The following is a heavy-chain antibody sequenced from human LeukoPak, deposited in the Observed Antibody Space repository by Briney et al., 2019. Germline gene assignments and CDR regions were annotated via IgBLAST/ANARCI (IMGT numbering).Heavy chain of an antibody. V-gene: IGHV3-23*01. CDR2: ISGSGGST. Sequence: GGSLTLSCAASGLTFSSYAMSWVRQPPGKGLEWVSAISGSGGSTYYADSVKGRFTISRDNSKNTLYLQMNSLRAEDTAVYYCAKVFPYGSGSYYEPVADAFDIWGQGTMVTVSS. CDR3: AKVFPYGSGSYYEPVADAFDI. CDR1: GLTFSSYA. J-gene: IGHJ3*02. D-gene: IGHD3-10*01.